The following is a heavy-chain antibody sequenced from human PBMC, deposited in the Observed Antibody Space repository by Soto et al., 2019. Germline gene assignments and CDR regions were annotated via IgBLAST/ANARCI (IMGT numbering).Heavy chain of an antibody. V-gene: IGHV3-15*01. CDR2: IKSNADGGAT. J-gene: IGHJ6*02. D-gene: IGHD3-10*01. CDR1: GFTLTKAS. Sequence: PGGSLRLSCAASGFTLTKASMSWVRQAPGKGLEWVGHIKSNADGGATDYAAPVKGRFTVSRDDSRNTLYLQLNSLKTEDTAVYYCTTAPFSFITLPGTSFLIGLDVWGQATTVTVS. CDR3: TTAPFSFITLPGTSFLIGLDV.